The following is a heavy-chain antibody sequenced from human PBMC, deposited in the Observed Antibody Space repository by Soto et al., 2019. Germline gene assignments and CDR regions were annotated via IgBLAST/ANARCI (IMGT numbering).Heavy chain of an antibody. CDR2: IYYTGRT. J-gene: IGHJ4*02. V-gene: IGHV4-59*01. CDR3: ASGRGYSYGSFDY. CDR1: DDSISNYY. D-gene: IGHD5-18*01. Sequence: SETLSLTCTVSDDSISNYYWSWIRQPPGKKLECIGYIYYTGRTNYNPSLKSRDTISVDTSKNQFSLKLSSVTSAVTAVYYCASGRGYSYGSFDYWGQGTLVTVSS.